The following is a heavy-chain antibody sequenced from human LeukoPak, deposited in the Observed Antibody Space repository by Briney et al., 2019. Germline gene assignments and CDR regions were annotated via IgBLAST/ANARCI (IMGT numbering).Heavy chain of an antibody. CDR1: GFTFSSYG. CDR3: AKLYYYDSRGFDY. Sequence: GGSLRLSCAASGFTFSSYGMHGVRQAPGKGLEWVAFIRYDGSNKYYADSVKGRFTISRDNSKNTLYLQMNSLRAEDTAVYYCAKLYYYDSRGFDYWGQGTLVTVSS. V-gene: IGHV3-30*02. J-gene: IGHJ4*02. CDR2: IRYDGSNK. D-gene: IGHD3-22*01.